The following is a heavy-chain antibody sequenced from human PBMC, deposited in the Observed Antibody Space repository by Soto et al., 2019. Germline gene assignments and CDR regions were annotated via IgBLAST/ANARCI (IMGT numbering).Heavy chain of an antibody. CDR1: GFTFNTHT. CDR3: AKDLLGARSFFDI. V-gene: IGHV3-23*01. Sequence: PGGSLRLSCAASGFTFNTHTMSWVRQAPGKGLEWVSSISSSGGNSYYADSVKGRFTVTRDNSKNTLYQQVSSLRAEDTALYHCAKDLLGARSFFDIGGQGTLVTVS. D-gene: IGHD3-16*01. J-gene: IGHJ3*02. CDR2: ISSSGGNS.